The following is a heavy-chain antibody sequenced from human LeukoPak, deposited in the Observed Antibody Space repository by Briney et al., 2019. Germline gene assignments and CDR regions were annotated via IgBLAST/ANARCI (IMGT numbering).Heavy chain of an antibody. Sequence: PSETLSLTCAVYGGSFSGYYWSWIRQPPGKGLEWIGEINHSGSTNYNPSLKSRVTISVDTSKNQFSLKLSSVTAADTAVYYRARERLPAASTRSWFDPWGQGTLVTVSS. CDR2: INHSGST. J-gene: IGHJ5*02. CDR3: ARERLPAASTRSWFDP. V-gene: IGHV4-34*01. CDR1: GGSFSGYY. D-gene: IGHD2-2*01.